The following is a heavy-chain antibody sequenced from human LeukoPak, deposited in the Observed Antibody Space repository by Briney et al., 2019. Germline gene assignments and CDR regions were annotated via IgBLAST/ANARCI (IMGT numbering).Heavy chain of an antibody. Sequence: PGRSLRLSCAASGXTFRTYGMHWVRQAPGKGLEWVAVISYDGSNKYYADSVKGRFTISRDNSKNSLYLQMNSLRAEDTAVYYCARDYGGGFDYWGQGTLVTVSS. V-gene: IGHV3-30*03. CDR3: ARDYGGGFDY. CDR2: ISYDGSNK. CDR1: GXTFRTYG. J-gene: IGHJ4*02. D-gene: IGHD3-10*01.